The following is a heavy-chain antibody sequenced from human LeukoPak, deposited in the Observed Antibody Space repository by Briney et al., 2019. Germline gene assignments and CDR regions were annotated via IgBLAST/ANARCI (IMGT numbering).Heavy chain of an antibody. J-gene: IGHJ4*01. V-gene: IGHV3-7*01. CDR1: AFSISTYW. Sequence: PGGSLRLSCAASAFSISTYWMGWLRLAPGKGLDWVSYIRQDGSDQYYVNSVKGRFTISRDNAKNSLYLQMNSLRAEDTAVYYCARWRHDNGFDYWGHGTLVTVSS. CDR3: ARWRHDNGFDY. CDR2: IRQDGSDQ. D-gene: IGHD1-1*01.